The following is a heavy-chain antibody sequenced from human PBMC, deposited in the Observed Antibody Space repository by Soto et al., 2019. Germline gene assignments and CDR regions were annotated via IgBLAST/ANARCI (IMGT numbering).Heavy chain of an antibody. CDR3: AGGYCRGCSCPDYYYYGMDV. D-gene: IGHD2-15*01. CDR1: GCTFSSYA. V-gene: IGHV1-69*06. J-gene: IGHJ6*02. CDR2: IIPIFGTA. Sequence: SVKVSCRASGCTFSSYAISWVRQAPGQGLEWMGGIIPIFGTANYAQKFQGRVTITADKSTSTAYMELSSLRSEDTAVYYCAGGYCRGCSCPDYYYYGMDVWGQGTTVTVSS.